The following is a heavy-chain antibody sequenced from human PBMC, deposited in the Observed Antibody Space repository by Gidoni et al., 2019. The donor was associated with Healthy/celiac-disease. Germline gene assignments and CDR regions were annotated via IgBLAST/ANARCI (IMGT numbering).Heavy chain of an antibody. CDR1: GGSISSSSYY. J-gene: IGHJ4*02. Sequence: QLQLQESGPGLVKPSETLSLTCTVSGGSISSSSYYWGWIRQPPGKGLEWIGSIYYSGSTYYNPSLKSRVTISVDTSKNQFSLKLSSVTAADTAVYYCARRREQQLTFDYWGQGTLVTVSS. V-gene: IGHV4-39*01. CDR2: IYYSGST. CDR3: ARRREQQLTFDY. D-gene: IGHD6-13*01.